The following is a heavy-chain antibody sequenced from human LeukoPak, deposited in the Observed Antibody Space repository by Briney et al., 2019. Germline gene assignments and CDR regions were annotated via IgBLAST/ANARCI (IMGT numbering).Heavy chain of an antibody. V-gene: IGHV4-4*07. CDR2: INTTGST. D-gene: IGHD2-2*01. CDR1: GGSIRSYY. Sequence: SETLSLTCTGSGGSIRSYYWSWIRQPAGKGLECIERINTTGSTNYNPSLKSRVTISVDTSKNQFSLKLSSVTAADTAVYYCASHLNENHCSSTSCYPLWAFDIWGPGTMVTVSS. CDR3: ASHLNENHCSSTSCYPLWAFDI. J-gene: IGHJ3*02.